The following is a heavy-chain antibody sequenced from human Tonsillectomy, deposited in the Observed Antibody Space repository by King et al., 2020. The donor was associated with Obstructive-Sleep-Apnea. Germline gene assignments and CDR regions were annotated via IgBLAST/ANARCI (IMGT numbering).Heavy chain of an antibody. D-gene: IGHD1-14*01. CDR1: GFTFGDYA. V-gene: IGHV3-49*03. CDR3: TRGRPHRSYSYYFGMDV. CDR2: IRSKAYGGAT. J-gene: IGHJ6*02. Sequence: EVQLVESGGGLVQPGRSLRLSCTASGFTFGDYAMSWFRQAPGKGLEWVGFIRSKAYGGATEYAASVKGRFTISRDDSKSIAYLQMNSLKTEDTAVYYCTRGRPHRSYSYYFGMDVWGLGTTVTVSS.